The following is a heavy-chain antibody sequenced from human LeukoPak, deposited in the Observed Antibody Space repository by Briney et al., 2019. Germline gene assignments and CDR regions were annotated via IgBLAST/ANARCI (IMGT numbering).Heavy chain of an antibody. CDR1: GGSISSSSYY. D-gene: IGHD6-13*01. CDR3: ARQYGSWYTFYFQH. V-gene: IGHV4-39*01. Sequence: KPSETLSLTCTVSGGSISSSSYYWGWIRQPPGTGLEWIGSIYYSGSTYYNPSLKSRVTISVDTSKNQFSLKLSSVTAADTAVYYCARQYGSWYTFYFQHWGQGTLVTVSS. J-gene: IGHJ1*01. CDR2: IYYSGST.